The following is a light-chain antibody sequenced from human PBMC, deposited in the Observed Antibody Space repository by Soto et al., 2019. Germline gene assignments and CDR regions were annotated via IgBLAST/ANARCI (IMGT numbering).Light chain of an antibody. CDR2: GGS. CDR1: QSVSSSY. V-gene: IGKV3-20*01. CDR3: LQYGSSPWYT. J-gene: IGKJ2*01. Sequence: EIVLTQSPGTLSLSPGERATLSCRASQSVSSSYLAWYQQKPGQAPRLLSYGGSSRATGIPDRFSGSGSGTDFSLTIRRLEPEDFAVYYCLQYGSSPWYTFGQGTKLELK.